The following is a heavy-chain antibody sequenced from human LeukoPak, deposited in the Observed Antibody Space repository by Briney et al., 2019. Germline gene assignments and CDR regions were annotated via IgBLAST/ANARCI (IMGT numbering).Heavy chain of an antibody. Sequence: GASVKVSCKASGYTFTGYYMHWVRQAPGQGLEWMGWINPNSGGTNYAQKFQGRVTITSDTSISTAYIELSRLRSDDTAVYYCARDRYSSGYRWFDPWGQGTLVTVSS. J-gene: IGHJ5*02. CDR3: ARDRYSSGYRWFDP. CDR1: GYTFTGYY. V-gene: IGHV1-2*02. D-gene: IGHD3-22*01. CDR2: INPNSGGT.